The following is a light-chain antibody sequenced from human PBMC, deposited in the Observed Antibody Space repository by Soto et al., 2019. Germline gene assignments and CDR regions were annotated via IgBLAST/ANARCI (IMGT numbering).Light chain of an antibody. CDR1: SSDVGSYNY. CDR3: SSYAGSNMVV. J-gene: IGLJ2*01. V-gene: IGLV2-11*01. CDR2: EVS. Sequence: QSALTQPRSVSGSPGQSITISCTGSSSDVGSYNYVSWYQQHPGKAPKLMIYEVSKRPSGVPDRFSGSKSGNTASLTVSGLQAEDEADYYCSSYAGSNMVVFGGGTKLTVL.